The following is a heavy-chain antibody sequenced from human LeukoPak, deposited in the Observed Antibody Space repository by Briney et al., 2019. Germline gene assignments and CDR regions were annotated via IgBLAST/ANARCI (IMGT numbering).Heavy chain of an antibody. CDR1: GGSFSGYY. V-gene: IGHV4-34*01. D-gene: IGHD6-13*01. CDR3: ARPPGYSSSWYFDY. Sequence: SETLSLTCAVYGGSFSGYYWSWIRQPPGKRLEWIGEINHSGSTNYNPSLKSRVTISVDTSKNQFSLKLSSVTAADTAVYYCARPPGYSSSWYFDYWGQGTLVTVSS. J-gene: IGHJ4*02. CDR2: INHSGST.